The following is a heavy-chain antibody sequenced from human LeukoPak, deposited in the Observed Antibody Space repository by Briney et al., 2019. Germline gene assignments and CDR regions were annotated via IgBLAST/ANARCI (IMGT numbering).Heavy chain of an antibody. V-gene: IGHV4-39*02. D-gene: IGHD7-27*01. Sequence: PSETLSLTCTVSGGSISSSSYYWGWIRQPPGKGLEWIGSIYYSGSTYYNPSLKSRVTISVDTSKNQFSLKLSSVTAADTAVYYCARDILTGDPGASYNWFDPWGQGTLVTVSS. CDR2: IYYSGST. CDR1: GGSISSSSYY. J-gene: IGHJ5*02. CDR3: ARDILTGDPGASYNWFDP.